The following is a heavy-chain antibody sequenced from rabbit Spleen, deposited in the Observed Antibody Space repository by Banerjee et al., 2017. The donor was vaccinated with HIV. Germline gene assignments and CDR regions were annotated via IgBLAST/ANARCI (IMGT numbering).Heavy chain of an antibody. CDR1: GFSLNNNYI. J-gene: IGHJ3*01. CDR3: ARDTGTSFSTYGMDL. Sequence: QEQLEESGGDLVKPEGSLTLTCKASGFSLNNNYIMRWVRQAPGKGLEWIASIYINNPTTYYATWARGRFTISKTSSTTVTLQMTRLTAADTATYFCARDTGTSFSTYGMDLWGQGTLVTVS. CDR2: IYINNPTT. D-gene: IGHD8-1*01. V-gene: IGHV1S45*01.